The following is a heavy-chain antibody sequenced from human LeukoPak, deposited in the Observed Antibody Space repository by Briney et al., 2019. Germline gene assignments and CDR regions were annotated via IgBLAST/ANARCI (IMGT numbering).Heavy chain of an antibody. CDR2: ISYDGSNK. CDR3: ARDKGFDY. V-gene: IGHV3-30*04. CDR1: GFTFSSYA. Sequence: GGSLRLSCAASGFTFSSYAMHWVRQAPGKGLEWVAVISYDGSNKYYADSVKGRFTISRDNSKNTLYLQMNSLRAEGTAVYYCARDKGFDYWGQGTLVTVSS. J-gene: IGHJ4*02.